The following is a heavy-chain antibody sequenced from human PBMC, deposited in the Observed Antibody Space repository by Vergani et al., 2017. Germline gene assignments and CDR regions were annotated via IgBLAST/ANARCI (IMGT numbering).Heavy chain of an antibody. J-gene: IGHJ4*02. D-gene: IGHD2-15*01. CDR3: ARISGQRLPPSPDYFDY. Sequence: QVQLVQSGAEVKKPGASVKVSCKASGYTFTSYGISWVRQAPGQGLEWMGWISAYNGNTNYAQKPQGRVTMTTDTSTSTAYMELRSLRSDDTAVYYCARISGQRLPPSPDYFDYWGQGTLVTVSS. V-gene: IGHV1-18*01. CDR1: GYTFTSYG. CDR2: ISAYNGNT.